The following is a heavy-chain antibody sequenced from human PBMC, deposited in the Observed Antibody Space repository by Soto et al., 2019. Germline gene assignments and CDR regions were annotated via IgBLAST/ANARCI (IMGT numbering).Heavy chain of an antibody. CDR1: GYTFTSYG. CDR3: ARAGKYYYGSGRPYYYGMDV. V-gene: IGHV1-18*04. CDR2: ISGYNGNT. J-gene: IGHJ6*02. Sequence: QVQLVQSGAEVKKPGASVKVSCKASGYTFTSYGVSWVRQAPGQGLEWMGWISGYNGNTNYAQKLQGIVTMTTDTSTSTAYMELRSLRSDDTAVYYCARAGKYYYGSGRPYYYGMDVWGQGITVTVSS. D-gene: IGHD3-10*01.